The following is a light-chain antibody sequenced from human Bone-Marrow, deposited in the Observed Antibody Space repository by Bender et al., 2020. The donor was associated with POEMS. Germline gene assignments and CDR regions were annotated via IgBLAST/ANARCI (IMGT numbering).Light chain of an antibody. CDR1: SGDIGTYNR. Sequence: QSPLTQPASVSGSPGQSITISCTGISGDIGTYNRVSWYKQSPGTAPKLIIFDVTNRPSGVPNRFSGSKSGSTASLTISGLQAEDEADYYCSSYTPRATYYVFGTGTKVTVL. J-gene: IGLJ1*01. CDR2: DVT. V-gene: IGLV2-18*02. CDR3: SSYTPRATYYV.